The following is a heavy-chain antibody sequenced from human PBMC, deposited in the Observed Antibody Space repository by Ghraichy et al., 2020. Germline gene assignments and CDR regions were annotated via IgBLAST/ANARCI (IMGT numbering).Heavy chain of an antibody. J-gene: IGHJ4*02. CDR3: ARSRAVAGYIDY. CDR2: ISSSSSYT. Sequence: GSLRLSCAASGFTFSDYYMSWIRQAPGKGLEWVSYISSSSSYTNYADSVKGRFTISRDNAKNSLYLQMNSLRAEETAVYYCARSRAVAGYIDYWGQGTLVTVSS. CDR1: GFTFSDYY. D-gene: IGHD6-19*01. V-gene: IGHV3-11*06.